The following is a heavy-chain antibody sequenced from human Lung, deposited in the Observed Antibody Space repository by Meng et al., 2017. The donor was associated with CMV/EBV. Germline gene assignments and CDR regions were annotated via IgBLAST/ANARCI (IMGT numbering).Heavy chain of an antibody. J-gene: IGHJ6*02. D-gene: IGHD3-3*01. V-gene: IGHV1-2*02. Sequence: ASVXVSCKASGYTFTGYYMHWVRQAPGQGLEWMGWINPNSGGTNYAQKFQGRVTMARDTSISTAYMELSRLRSDDTAVYYCARPGRDFWSGYRAHLLMDVWGQGTMVTVSS. CDR3: ARPGRDFWSGYRAHLLMDV. CDR1: GYTFTGYY. CDR2: INPNSGGT.